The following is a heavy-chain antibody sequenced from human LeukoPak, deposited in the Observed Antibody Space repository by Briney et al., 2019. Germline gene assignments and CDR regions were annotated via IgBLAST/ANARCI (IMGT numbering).Heavy chain of an antibody. D-gene: IGHD4-17*01. V-gene: IGHV4-34*01. CDR1: GGSFSGYD. CDR3: ARDPMTTVTTSNY. Sequence: PSETLSLTCAVYGGSFSGYDWSWIRQPPGKGLEWIGEINHSGSTNYNPSLKSRVTISVDTSKNQFSLKLSSVTAADTAVYYCARDPMTTVTTSNYWGQGTLVTVSS. J-gene: IGHJ4*02. CDR2: INHSGST.